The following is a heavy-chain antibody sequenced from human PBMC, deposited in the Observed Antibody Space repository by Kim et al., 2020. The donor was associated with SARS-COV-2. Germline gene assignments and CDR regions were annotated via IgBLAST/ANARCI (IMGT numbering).Heavy chain of an antibody. J-gene: IGHJ6*02. V-gene: IGHV4-59*01. CDR3: ARDSGYDYYYGMDV. D-gene: IGHD5-12*01. Sequence: TPSLRSRVPISVDTSKNQFSLKLSAVTAADTAVYYCARDSGYDYYYGMDVWGQGTTVTVSS.